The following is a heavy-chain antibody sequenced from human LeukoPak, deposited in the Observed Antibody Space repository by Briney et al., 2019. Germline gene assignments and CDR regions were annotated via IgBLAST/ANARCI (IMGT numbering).Heavy chain of an antibody. CDR1: GGSISSYY. CDR2: IYTSGST. V-gene: IGHV4-4*07. Sequence: SSETLSLTCTVSGGSISSYYWSWIRQPAGKGLEWIGRIYTSGSTNYNPSLKSRVTMSVDTSKNQFSLKLSSVTAADTAVYYCARDQYYYGSGSYGLDYWGQGTLVTVSS. CDR3: ARDQYYYGSGSYGLDY. D-gene: IGHD3-10*01. J-gene: IGHJ4*02.